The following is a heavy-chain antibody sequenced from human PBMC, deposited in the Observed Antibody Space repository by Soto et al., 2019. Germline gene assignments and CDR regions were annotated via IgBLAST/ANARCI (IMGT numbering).Heavy chain of an antibody. Sequence: QVQLQESGPGLMKPSGTLSLICSVSGESVGRGTNYWSWVRQAPGRGLEWIGYIFDAATAIYNPSFESPGSISLDAAKNQVSLKLTSVNAADTAIYYCARDRRGRADGFIYYYGMEVWGQGTSVTVSS. V-gene: IGHV4-61*01. J-gene: IGHJ6*02. CDR2: IFDAATA. CDR1: GESVGRGTNY. CDR3: ARDRRGRADGFIYYYGMEV. D-gene: IGHD3-10*01.